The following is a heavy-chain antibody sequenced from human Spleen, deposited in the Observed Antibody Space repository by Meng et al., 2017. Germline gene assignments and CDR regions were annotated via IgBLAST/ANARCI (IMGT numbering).Heavy chain of an antibody. CDR3: ASTES. Sequence: GGSLRLSCAASGFTFSNAWMSWVRQAPGKGLEWVAVIWYDGSNKYYADSVKGRFTISRDNSKNTLYLQMNSLRAEDTAVYYCASTESWGQGTLVAVSS. J-gene: IGHJ4*02. V-gene: IGHV3-33*08. CDR2: IWYDGSNK. CDR1: GFTFSNAW.